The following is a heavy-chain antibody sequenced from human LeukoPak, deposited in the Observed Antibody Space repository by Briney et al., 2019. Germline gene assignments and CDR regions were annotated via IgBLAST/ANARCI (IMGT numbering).Heavy chain of an antibody. Sequence: GASVKVSCKASGYTFTGYYMHWVRQAPGQGLEWMGWINPNSGGTNYAQKFQGRVTMTRDTSISTAYMELSRLRSDDTAVYYCARASSIAARPDFDYWGQGTLVTVSS. CDR2: INPNSGGT. J-gene: IGHJ4*02. CDR3: ARASSIAARPDFDY. V-gene: IGHV1-2*02. CDR1: GYTFTGYY. D-gene: IGHD6-6*01.